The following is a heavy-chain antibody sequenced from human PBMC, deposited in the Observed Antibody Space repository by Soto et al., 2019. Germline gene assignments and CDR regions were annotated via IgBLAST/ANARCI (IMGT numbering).Heavy chain of an antibody. CDR3: ARDLWGYCGTDCYPLDV. Sequence: PSETLSLTCDVYGGSFSGYIWTWIRQTPGKGLQWIGQINYSGSANYNPSLKSRVTISVDTSNSQFSLKLSSVTAADTAVYYCARDLWGYCGTDCYPLDVWGQGTTVTVSS. CDR1: GGSFSGYI. J-gene: IGHJ6*02. CDR2: INYSGSA. V-gene: IGHV4-34*01. D-gene: IGHD2-21*02.